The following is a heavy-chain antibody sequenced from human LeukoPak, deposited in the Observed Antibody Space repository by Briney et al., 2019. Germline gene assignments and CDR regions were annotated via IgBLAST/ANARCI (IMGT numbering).Heavy chain of an antibody. CDR3: AKGKRSSSSLSFDY. J-gene: IGHJ4*02. Sequence: GGSLRLSCAASGFAFNTYWMHWVRQAPGTGLEWVSAISGSGGSTYYADSVKGRFTISRDSSKNTLYLQMNSLRAEDTAVYYCAKGKRSSSSLSFDYWGQGTLVTVSS. CDR2: ISGSGGST. D-gene: IGHD6-6*01. V-gene: IGHV3-23*01. CDR1: GFAFNTYW.